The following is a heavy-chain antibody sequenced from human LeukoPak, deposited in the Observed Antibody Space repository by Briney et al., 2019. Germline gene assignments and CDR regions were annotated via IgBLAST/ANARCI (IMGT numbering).Heavy chain of an antibody. V-gene: IGHV3-43*02. CDR3: AKEIDTLGTNAFDI. CDR2: ISGDGGST. J-gene: IGHJ3*02. D-gene: IGHD2-15*01. Sequence: GVSLRLSCAASGFTFDDYAMHWVRQAPGKGLEWVSLISGDGGSTYYADSVRGRFTISRDNSKNSLYLQMDSLRTEDSAFYYCAKEIDTLGTNAFDIWGQGTMVTVSS. CDR1: GFTFDDYA.